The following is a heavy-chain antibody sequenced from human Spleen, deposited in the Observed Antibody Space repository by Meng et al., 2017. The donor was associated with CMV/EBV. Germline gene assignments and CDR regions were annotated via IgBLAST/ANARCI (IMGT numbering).Heavy chain of an antibody. D-gene: IGHD7-27*01. Sequence: VSCRASGYNFTSHGIPWVRQAPGQGLEWMGWISPSIGSTNYVQKLEGRVTMTTDRSTTTAYLELRSLRYDDTAVYFCARGTGIFDYWGQGTLVTVSS. V-gene: IGHV1-18*04. CDR1: GYNFTSHG. CDR3: ARGTGIFDY. CDR2: ISPSIGST. J-gene: IGHJ4*02.